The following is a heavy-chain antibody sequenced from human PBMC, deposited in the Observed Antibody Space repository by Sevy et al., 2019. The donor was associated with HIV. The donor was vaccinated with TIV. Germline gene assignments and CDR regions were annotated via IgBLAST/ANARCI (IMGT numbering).Heavy chain of an antibody. CDR3: ARAPGYCTSTNCYDWFDP. CDR2: IWNDGSNQ. V-gene: IGHV3-33*08. J-gene: IGHJ5*02. Sequence: GGSLRLSCAASGFTITGKAVHWVRQAPGKGLEWVAVIWNDGSNQYYADSVEGRFTVSRDNSTNTLYLQMNSLRAEDTAVYYCARAPGYCTSTNCYDWFDPWGHGTLVTVSS. CDR1: GFTITGKA. D-gene: IGHD2-2*01.